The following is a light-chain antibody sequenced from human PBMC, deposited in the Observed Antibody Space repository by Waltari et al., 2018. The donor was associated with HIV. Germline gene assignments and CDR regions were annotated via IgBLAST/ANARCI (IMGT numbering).Light chain of an antibody. Sequence: QSALPQPASVSGSPGQSTTISCTVTSSEGGVYNYVSWYQQHPGRAPKLIIYEVTNRPSGVSNRFSGSKSGNTASLTISGLQAEDEADYHCSSYTSSSTYVVFGGGTKLTVL. CDR2: EVT. V-gene: IGLV2-14*01. CDR1: SSEGGVYNY. CDR3: SSYTSSSTYVV. J-gene: IGLJ2*01.